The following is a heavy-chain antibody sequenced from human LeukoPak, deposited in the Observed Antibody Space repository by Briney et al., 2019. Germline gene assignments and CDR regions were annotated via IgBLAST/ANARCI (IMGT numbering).Heavy chain of an antibody. D-gene: IGHD5-12*01. J-gene: IGHJ4*02. V-gene: IGHV1-18*01. CDR2: ISVYNGNT. CDR3: ARGLRASGYDFNY. Sequence: ASVKVSCKASGYTFSNYGISWVRQAPGQGLEWVGWISVYNGNTNYAQKLQGRVTMTTDTSTNTAYMELSSLRSEDTAVYYCARGLRASGYDFNYWGQGTLVTVSS. CDR1: GYTFSNYG.